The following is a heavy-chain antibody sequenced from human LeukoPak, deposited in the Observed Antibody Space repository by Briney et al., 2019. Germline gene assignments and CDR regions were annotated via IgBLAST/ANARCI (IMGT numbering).Heavy chain of an antibody. V-gene: IGHV3-30-3*01. CDR1: GFTFSSYA. CDR3: ARDGDFGDSSSWYYFDY. CDR2: ISYDGSNK. Sequence: GGSLRLSCAASGFTFSSYAMHWVRQAPGKGLEWVAVISYDGSNKYYADSVKGRFTISRDNSKNTLYLQMNSLRAEDTAVYYCARDGDFGDSSSWYYFDYWGQGTLVTVPS. D-gene: IGHD6-13*01. J-gene: IGHJ4*02.